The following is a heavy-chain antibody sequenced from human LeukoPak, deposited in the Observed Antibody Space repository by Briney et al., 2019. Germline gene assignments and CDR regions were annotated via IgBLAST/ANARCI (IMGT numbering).Heavy chain of an antibody. D-gene: IGHD3-3*01. CDR3: ARGTFWSGYFDYFDY. V-gene: IGHV4-59*01. Sequence: SETLSLTCTVSGGSISSYYWSWIRQPPGKGLEWIGYIYYSGSTNYYPSLKSRVTISVDTSKNQFSLKLSSVTAADTAVYYCARGTFWSGYFDYFDYWGQGTLVTVSS. CDR1: GGSISSYY. CDR2: IYYSGST. J-gene: IGHJ4*02.